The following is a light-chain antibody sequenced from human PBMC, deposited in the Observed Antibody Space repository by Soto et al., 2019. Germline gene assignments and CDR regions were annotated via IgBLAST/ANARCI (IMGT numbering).Light chain of an antibody. V-gene: IGKV1-27*01. J-gene: IGKJ1*01. CDR3: QNYNRAPWT. CDR1: EAISNY. CDR2: GAS. Sequence: DIQMTQSPSSLSASVGDRVTITCRASEAISNYLAWYQQKPGKVPKLLIYGASTLQSGVPSRFSGSGSGTDFTLTISSLQTEDVATYYCQNYNRAPWTFGQGTKVESK.